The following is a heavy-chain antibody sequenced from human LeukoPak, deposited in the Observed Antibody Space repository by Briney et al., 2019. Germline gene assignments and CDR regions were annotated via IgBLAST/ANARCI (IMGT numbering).Heavy chain of an antibody. D-gene: IGHD2-15*01. Sequence: GGPLSLSCQASESPLTSFAMTWARKAQGKGLEWASAISGSGGSTYYADSVKGRFTISRDNSKNTLYLQMNSLRAEDTAVYYCAKDPGYCSGGSCGWGQGTLVTVSS. CDR1: ESPLTSFA. V-gene: IGHV3-23*01. CDR2: ISGSGGST. J-gene: IGHJ4*02. CDR3: AKDPGYCSGGSCG.